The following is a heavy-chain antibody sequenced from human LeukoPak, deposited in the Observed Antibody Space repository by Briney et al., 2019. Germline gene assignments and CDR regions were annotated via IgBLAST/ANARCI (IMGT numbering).Heavy chain of an antibody. CDR1: GFTFSSYS. CDR2: ISSSSSYI. V-gene: IGHV3-21*01. D-gene: IGHD3-22*01. J-gene: IGHJ4*02. CDR3: ARLRPLDYYDSSGWDY. Sequence: GGSLRLSCAASGFTFSSYSMTWVRQAPGKGLEWVSSISSSSSYIYYADSVKGRFTISRDNAKNSLYLQMNSLRAEDTAVYYCARLRPLDYYDSSGWDYWGQGTLVTVSS.